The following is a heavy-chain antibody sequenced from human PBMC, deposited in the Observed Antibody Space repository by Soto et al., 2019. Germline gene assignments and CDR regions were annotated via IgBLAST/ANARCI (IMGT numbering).Heavy chain of an antibody. CDR1: GFTFSSYL. Sequence: GGSLRLSCAASGFTFSSYLMHWVRQSPGKGLVWVSRIKPDGSWTIHADSVKGRFTISRDNAKSMVYLQMNSLRVEDTAVYYCAGYNWNSQNYWGHGTLVTVSS. CDR2: IKPDGSWT. V-gene: IGHV3-74*01. D-gene: IGHD1-7*01. J-gene: IGHJ4*01. CDR3: AGYNWNSQNY.